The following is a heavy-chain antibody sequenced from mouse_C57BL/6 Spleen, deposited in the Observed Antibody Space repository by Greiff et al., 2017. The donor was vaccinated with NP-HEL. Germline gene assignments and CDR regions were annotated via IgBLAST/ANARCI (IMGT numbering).Heavy chain of an antibody. CDR1: GFSLTSYG. D-gene: IGHD2-1*01. CDR2: IWSGGST. Sequence: VQGVESGPGLVQPSQSLSITCTVSGFSLTSYGVHWVRQSPGKGLEWLGVIWSGGSTDYNAAFISRLSISKDNSKSQVFFKMNSLQADDTAIYYCARPLYYGNFYAMDYWGQGTSVTVSS. V-gene: IGHV2-2*01. J-gene: IGHJ4*01. CDR3: ARPLYYGNFYAMDY.